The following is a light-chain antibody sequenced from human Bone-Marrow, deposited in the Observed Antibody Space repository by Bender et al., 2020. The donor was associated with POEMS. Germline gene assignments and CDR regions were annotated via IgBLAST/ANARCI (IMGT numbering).Light chain of an antibody. CDR3: QAWDTSTLI. V-gene: IGLV3-21*02. J-gene: IGLJ2*01. CDR2: DDV. Sequence: SYVLTQPPSVSVAPGQTARITCGGEKIWSKSVHWYQHKPGQAPVLVVYDDVDRPSGIPERFSGSNSGNTATLTISGTQAMDEADYYCQAWDTSTLIFGGGTKLTVL. CDR1: KIWSKS.